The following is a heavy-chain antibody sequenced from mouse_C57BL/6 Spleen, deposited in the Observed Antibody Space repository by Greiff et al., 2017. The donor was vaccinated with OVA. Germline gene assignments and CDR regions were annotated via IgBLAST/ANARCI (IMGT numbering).Heavy chain of an antibody. CDR2: IDPSDSYT. CDR1: GYTFTSYW. D-gene: IGHD2-3*01. CDR3: ARGVTTRAWFAY. J-gene: IGHJ3*01. Sequence: VQLQQPGAELVKPGASVKLSCKASGYTFTSYWMQWVKQRPGQGLEWIGEIDPSDSYTNYKQKFKGKATLTVDTSSSTAYMQLSSLTSEDSAVYYCARGVTTRAWFAYWGQGTLVTVSA. V-gene: IGHV1-50*01.